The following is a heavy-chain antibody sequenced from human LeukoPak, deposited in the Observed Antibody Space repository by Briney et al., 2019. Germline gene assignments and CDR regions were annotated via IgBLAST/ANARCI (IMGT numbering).Heavy chain of an antibody. Sequence: GGSLRLSCAASGFIFEDYGMTWVRQAPGKGLEWVSGINWNGGSTYYADSVKGRFTISRDNSKNTLYLQMNSLRAEDTAVYYCARRTSRSSWYEGRRHNWFDPWGQGTLVTVSS. J-gene: IGHJ5*02. D-gene: IGHD6-13*01. CDR3: ARRTSRSSWYEGRRHNWFDP. CDR1: GFIFEDYG. V-gene: IGHV3-20*04. CDR2: INWNGGST.